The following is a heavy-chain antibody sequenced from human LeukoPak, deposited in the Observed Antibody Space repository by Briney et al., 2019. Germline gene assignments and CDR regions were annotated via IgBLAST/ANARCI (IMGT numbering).Heavy chain of an antibody. CDR1: GFTFGNYY. V-gene: IGHV3-11*01. CDR2: ISDSGNTI. J-gene: IGHJ1*01. Sequence: AGGSLRLSCAASGFTFGNYYMTWIRQAPGKGLQWISFISDSGNTIYYADSVEGRFTISRDNAKNSLYLQMHSLRAEDTAMYYCARSTLPGRSGRTEFFQHWGQGTLVTVSS. D-gene: IGHD6-19*01. CDR3: ARSTLPGRSGRTEFFQH.